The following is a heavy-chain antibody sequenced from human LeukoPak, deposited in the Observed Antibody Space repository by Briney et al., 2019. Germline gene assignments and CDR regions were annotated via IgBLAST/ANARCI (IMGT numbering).Heavy chain of an antibody. Sequence: ASVTVSFTASVYTFTVYYMHWVRQAPGQGQEWMGWINPNSGGTKYAQKFQGRVTMTRDTSISTGYMELSRLRSDDTAVYYCARDKLERASNWFDPWGQGTLVTVSS. V-gene: IGHV1-2*02. CDR2: INPNSGGT. CDR3: ARDKLERASNWFDP. CDR1: VYTFTVYY. J-gene: IGHJ5*02. D-gene: IGHD1-1*01.